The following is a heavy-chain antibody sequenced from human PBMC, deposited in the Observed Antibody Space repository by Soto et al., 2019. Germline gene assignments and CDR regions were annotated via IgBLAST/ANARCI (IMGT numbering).Heavy chain of an antibody. V-gene: IGHV4-59*12. CDR2: IDYYGST. D-gene: IGHD7-27*01. J-gene: IGHJ5*02. Sequence: SETLSLTCTVSGGSISGYYWSWIRQPPGKRLEWIGYIDYYGSTNYNPSLKSRVTISVDRSKNQFSLKLSSVTAADTAVYYCARVPGPWGQGTLVTVSS. CDR3: ARVPGP. CDR1: GGSISGYY.